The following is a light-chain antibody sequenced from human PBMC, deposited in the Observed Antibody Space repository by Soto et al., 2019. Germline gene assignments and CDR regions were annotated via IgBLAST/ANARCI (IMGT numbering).Light chain of an antibody. CDR1: QSVSSNC. CDR3: QQYGSSPFT. Sequence: IVLTQSQGTLSLSPGEGATLSCRASQSVSSNCLAWYQQKPGQAPRLLIYAASSRATGISDRFSGSGSETDFTFTIRRLEPEDFAVYYCQQYGSSPFTFGPGTKVDIK. V-gene: IGKV3-20*01. J-gene: IGKJ3*01. CDR2: AAS.